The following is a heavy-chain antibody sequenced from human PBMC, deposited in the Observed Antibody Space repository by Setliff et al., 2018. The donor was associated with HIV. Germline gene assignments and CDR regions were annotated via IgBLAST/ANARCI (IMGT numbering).Heavy chain of an antibody. Sequence: GGSLRLSCAASGFTFVSYGMHWVRQAPGKGLEWVAFIRYDGSNIYYADSVRGRFTISRDNSKNTLYLQMNSLRAEDTAVYYCARDSGRYSSGWYEVPVGWFDPWGQGTLVTVSS. CDR2: IRYDGSNI. CDR3: ARDSGRYSSGWYEVPVGWFDP. D-gene: IGHD6-19*01. CDR1: GFTFVSYG. J-gene: IGHJ5*02. V-gene: IGHV3-30*02.